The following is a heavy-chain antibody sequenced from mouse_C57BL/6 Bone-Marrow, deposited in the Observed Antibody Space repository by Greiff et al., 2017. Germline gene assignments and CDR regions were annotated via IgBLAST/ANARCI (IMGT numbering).Heavy chain of an antibody. CDR3: ARDYYGSSYFWYCDV. Sequence: VQLQQPGAELVKPGASVKLSCKASGYTFTSYWMQWVKQRPGQGLEWIGEIDPSDSYTNYNQKFKGKATLTVDTSSSTAYMQLSSLTSEDSAVYYCARDYYGSSYFWYCDVWGTGTTVTVSS. CDR1: GYTFTSYW. V-gene: IGHV1-50*01. D-gene: IGHD1-1*01. CDR2: IDPSDSYT. J-gene: IGHJ1*03.